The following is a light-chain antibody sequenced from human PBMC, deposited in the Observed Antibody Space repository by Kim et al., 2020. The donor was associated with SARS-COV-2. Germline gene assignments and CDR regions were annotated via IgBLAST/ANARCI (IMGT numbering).Light chain of an antibody. CDR2: GAS. CDR1: QAINNY. Sequence: ASTGGTVTSSCRASQAINNYLAWYRQKPGKVPELLIYGASTLQSGVPSKFSGSGSGTDFTLTISCLQSEDVATYYCQQYYTYPLTFGGGTRVEIK. V-gene: IGKV1-8*01. J-gene: IGKJ4*02. CDR3: QQYYTYPLT.